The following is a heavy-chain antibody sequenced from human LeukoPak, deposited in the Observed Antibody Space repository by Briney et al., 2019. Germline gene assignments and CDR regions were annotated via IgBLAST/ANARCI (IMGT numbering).Heavy chain of an antibody. CDR3: AREVDSSSSLTGYYMDV. Sequence: GGSLRLSCAASGFTFSSYAMHWVRQAPGKGLEYVSAISSNGGSTYYANSVKGRFTISRDNSKNTLYLQMGSLRAEDMAVYYCAREVDSSSSLTGYYMDVWGKGTTVTVSS. V-gene: IGHV3-64*01. D-gene: IGHD6-6*01. J-gene: IGHJ6*03. CDR1: GFTFSSYA. CDR2: ISSNGGST.